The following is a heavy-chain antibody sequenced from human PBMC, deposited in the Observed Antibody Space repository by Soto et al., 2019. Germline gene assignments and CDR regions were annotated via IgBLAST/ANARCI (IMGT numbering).Heavy chain of an antibody. CDR2: IIPIFGTA. Sequence: ASVKVSCKASGGTFSSYAISWVRQAPGQGLEWMGGIIPIFGTANYAQKFQGRVTITADESTSTAYMEPSSLRSEDTAVYYCARAGDFWSGYTQGDYYYGLDVWGQGTTATVSS. CDR3: ARAGDFWSGYTQGDYYYGLDV. V-gene: IGHV1-69*13. J-gene: IGHJ6*02. CDR1: GGTFSSYA. D-gene: IGHD3-3*01.